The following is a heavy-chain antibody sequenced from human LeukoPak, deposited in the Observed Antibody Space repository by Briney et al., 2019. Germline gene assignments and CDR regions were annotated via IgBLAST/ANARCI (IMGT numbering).Heavy chain of an antibody. J-gene: IGHJ4*02. Sequence: GGSLRLSCAASGFSFSSYGMHWVRQAPGKGLEWVTFIRYDGSNKYYADSVKGRFTIYRHNSKNTLYLQMNSLKTEDTADYYCAKDSSGSSWYWDYWGQGTLVTVSS. D-gene: IGHD6-13*01. CDR2: IRYDGSNK. V-gene: IGHV3-30*02. CDR1: GFSFSSYG. CDR3: AKDSSGSSWYWDY.